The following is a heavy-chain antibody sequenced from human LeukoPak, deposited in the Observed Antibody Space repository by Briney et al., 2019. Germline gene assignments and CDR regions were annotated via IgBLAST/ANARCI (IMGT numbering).Heavy chain of an antibody. CDR2: IYYTGST. CDR1: GGSISSSSYY. CDR3: ARRRGWYPVDY. J-gene: IGHJ4*02. Sequence: PSVTLSLTCTVSGGSISSSSYYWGWIRQPPGKGLEWIGTIYYTGSTYYNPSLKSRVTISVDTSKDQCSLKVTSVTAADTAVYYCARRRGWYPVDYWGQGTLVTVSS. V-gene: IGHV4-39*01. D-gene: IGHD6-19*01.